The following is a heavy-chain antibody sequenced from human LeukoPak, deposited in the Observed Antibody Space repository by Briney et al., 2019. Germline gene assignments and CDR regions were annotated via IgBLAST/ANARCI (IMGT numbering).Heavy chain of an antibody. CDR3: AHRGKYLTWFDP. V-gene: IGHV2-5*02. CDR2: IYSDDDK. CDR1: GFSLTHSAVG. J-gene: IGHJ5*02. Sequence: SGPTLVKPTQTLTLTCTFSGFSLTHSAVGVGWIRKLPGQALEWLALIYSDDDKRYNPSLKTRLSITKDTSRNQVVLTMTNVDLVDTATYFCAHRGKYLTWFDPWGQGTLVIVSS. D-gene: IGHD2/OR15-2a*01.